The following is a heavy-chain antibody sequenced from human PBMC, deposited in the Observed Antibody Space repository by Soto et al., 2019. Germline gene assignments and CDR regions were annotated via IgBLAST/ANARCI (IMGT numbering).Heavy chain of an antibody. CDR3: ARERQYEALLY. Sequence: QVQLVQSGAEVKKPRASIKVSCQASGYTFTNYGITWLRQAPGQGLEWMGWVSAYNRNTVYAQKFEDRVTMTIDTSSRTAYMELKNRKAADTAISFWARERQYEALLYWGQGTTITVSS. V-gene: IGHV1-18*04. J-gene: IGHJ4*02. CDR2: VSAYNRNT. D-gene: IGHD2-8*01. CDR1: GYTFTNYG.